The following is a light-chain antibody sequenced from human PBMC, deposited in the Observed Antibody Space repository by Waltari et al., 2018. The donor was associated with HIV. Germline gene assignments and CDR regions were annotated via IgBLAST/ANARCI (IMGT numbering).Light chain of an antibody. V-gene: IGLV2-18*01. CDR1: SSDVGSYNR. CDR3: SLYTGTTNVL. Sequence: QSALTQPPSVSGSPGQSVSISCTGSSSDVGSYNRVSWYQQPPGTAPKLIIYEVNNRPSAVPDRFPGSQSGNTASLTISGLQAEDEADYYCSLYTGTTNVLFGGGTKLTVL. J-gene: IGLJ2*01. CDR2: EVN.